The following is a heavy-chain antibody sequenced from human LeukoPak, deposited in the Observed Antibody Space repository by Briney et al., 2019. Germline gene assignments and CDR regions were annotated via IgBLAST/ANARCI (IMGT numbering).Heavy chain of an antibody. CDR3: ARVMGYYDSSGYYYDNTFDY. V-gene: IGHV3-21*01. Sequence: KPGGSLRLSCAASGFTFSSYSMSWVRQAPGKGLEWVSSISTTSRDIYYTDSVKGRFTISRDNAKNSLYLQMNSLRAEDTAVYYCARVMGYYDSSGYYYDNTFDYWGQGTLVTVSS. D-gene: IGHD3-22*01. CDR1: GFTFSSYS. CDR2: ISTTSRDI. J-gene: IGHJ4*02.